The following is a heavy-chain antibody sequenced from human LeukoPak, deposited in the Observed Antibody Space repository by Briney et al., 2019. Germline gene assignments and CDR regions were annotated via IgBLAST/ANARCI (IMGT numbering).Heavy chain of an antibody. CDR3: ARYLVRGVMNY. Sequence: GASVKVSCKASGYTFTSYYMHWVRQAPGQGLEWMGIINPSGGSTSYAQKSQGRVTMTRDTSTSTVYMELSSLRSDDTAVYYCARYLVRGVMNYWGQGTLVTVSS. J-gene: IGHJ4*02. D-gene: IGHD3-10*01. CDR2: INPSGGST. CDR1: GYTFTSYY. V-gene: IGHV1-46*01.